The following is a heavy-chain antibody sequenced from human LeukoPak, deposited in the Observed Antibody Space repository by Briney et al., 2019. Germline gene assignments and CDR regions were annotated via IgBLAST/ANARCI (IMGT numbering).Heavy chain of an antibody. D-gene: IGHD5-12*01. CDR1: GFTLSDHW. J-gene: IGHJ6*02. CDR2: VESDASRT. Sequence: PGGSLRLSCVASGFTLSDHWMYWVRQGPSRGLAHVSRVESDASRTTYADSVKGRFTISRDDAKNTMYLQMNSLRDEDTAVYYCVKGGHKLDIQTTHYYYGLDVWGQGTTVAVS. V-gene: IGHV3-74*03. CDR3: VKGGHKLDIQTTHYYYGLDV.